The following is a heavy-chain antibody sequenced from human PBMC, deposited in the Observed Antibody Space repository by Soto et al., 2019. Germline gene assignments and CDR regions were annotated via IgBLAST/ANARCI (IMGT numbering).Heavy chain of an antibody. CDR1: GGSISSGGYS. Sequence: SETLSLTCAVSGGSISSGGYSWSWIRQPPGKGLEWIGYIYYSGSTNYNPSLKSRVTISVDTSKNHFSLNLSSVTAADAAVYYCARSIGYYDTCGYLDWGQGTLVTVSS. J-gene: IGHJ4*02. CDR2: IYYSGST. V-gene: IGHV4-61*03. CDR3: ARSIGYYDTCGYLD. D-gene: IGHD3-22*01.